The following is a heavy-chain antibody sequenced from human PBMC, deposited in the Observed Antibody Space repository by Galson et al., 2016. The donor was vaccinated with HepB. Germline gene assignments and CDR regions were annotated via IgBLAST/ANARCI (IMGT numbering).Heavy chain of an antibody. CDR2: VNSDGSHT. CDR3: DTGRYGIGNYLFDY. V-gene: IGHV3-74*01. Sequence: SLRLSCAASGFTFSNYWMHWVRQAPGKGLVWVSRVNSDGSHTNYADSVKGQFTISRDNPKNTLSLQMNSLRAEDTAVYYCDTGRYGIGNYLFDYWGQGALVTVAS. J-gene: IGHJ4*02. CDR1: GFTFSNYW. D-gene: IGHD3-16*01.